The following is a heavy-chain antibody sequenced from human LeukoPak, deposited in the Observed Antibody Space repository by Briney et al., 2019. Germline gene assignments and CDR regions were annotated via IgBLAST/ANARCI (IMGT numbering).Heavy chain of an antibody. J-gene: IGHJ4*02. D-gene: IGHD6-13*01. CDR1: GFTVSSNY. V-gene: IGHV3-53*01. Sequence: GGSLRLSCAASGFTVSSNYMSWVRQAPGKGLEWVSVIYSGGSTYYADFVKGRFTISRDNSKNTLYLQMNSLRAEDTAVYYCAKNHIAAAGPLDYWGQGTLVTVSS. CDR3: AKNHIAAAGPLDY. CDR2: IYSGGST.